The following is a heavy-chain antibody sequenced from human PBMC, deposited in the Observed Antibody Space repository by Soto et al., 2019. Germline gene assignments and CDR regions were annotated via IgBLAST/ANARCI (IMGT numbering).Heavy chain of an antibody. V-gene: IGHV3-33*01. D-gene: IGHD2-15*01. Sequence: GGSLRLSCAASGFTFSSYGMHWVRQVPGKGLEWVAVIWYDGSNKYYADSVKGRFTISRDNSKNTLYLQMNSLRAEDTAVYYCARAFEVAPLIPAHWGQGTLVTVSS. CDR1: GFTFSSYG. CDR3: ARAFEVAPLIPAH. J-gene: IGHJ4*02. CDR2: IWYDGSNK.